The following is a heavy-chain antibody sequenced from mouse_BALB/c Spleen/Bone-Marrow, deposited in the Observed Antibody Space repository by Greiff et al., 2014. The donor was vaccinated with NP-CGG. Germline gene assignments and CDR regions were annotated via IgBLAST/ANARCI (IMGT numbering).Heavy chain of an antibody. J-gene: IGHJ4*01. D-gene: IGHD1-2*01. V-gene: IGHV5-12*02. Sequence: EVQLQQSGGGLVQPGGSLKLSCATSGFTFSDYYMYWVRQTPEKRLEWVAYISNGGGSTYYPDTVKGRFTISRDNAKSTLYLQMSRLKSEDTAMYYCARRTAYAMDYWGQGTSVTVSS. CDR2: ISNGGGST. CDR3: ARRTAYAMDY. CDR1: GFTFSDYY.